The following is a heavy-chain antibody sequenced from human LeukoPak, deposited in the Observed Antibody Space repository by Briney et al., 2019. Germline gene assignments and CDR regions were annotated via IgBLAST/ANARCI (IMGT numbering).Heavy chain of an antibody. CDR2: ISSSGSTI. CDR3: TRDRGYSGYENDY. J-gene: IGHJ4*02. D-gene: IGHD5-12*01. V-gene: IGHV3-11*04. Sequence: PGGSLRLSCAASGFTLSDYYMSWIRQAPGKGLEWVSYISSSGSTIYYADSVKGRFTISRDNAKNSLYLQMNSLRAEDTAVYYCTRDRGYSGYENDYWGQGTLVTVSS. CDR1: GFTLSDYY.